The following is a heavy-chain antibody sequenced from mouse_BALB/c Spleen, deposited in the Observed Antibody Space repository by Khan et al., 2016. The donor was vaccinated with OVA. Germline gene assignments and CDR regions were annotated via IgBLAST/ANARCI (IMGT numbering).Heavy chain of an antibody. CDR2: IWSDGSK. D-gene: IGHD2-10*01. J-gene: IGHJ4*01. V-gene: IGHV2-6-1*01. Sequence: QVQLKQSGPGLVAPSQSLSITCTISGFSLTNYGIHWVRQPPGKGLEWLVVIWSDGSKTYNSTLKSRLSITKDNSKSQVFLKNNSLQTDDTTMYYCAKQPYYHYYVLDYWGQGTSVTVSS. CDR3: AKQPYYHYYVLDY. CDR1: GFSLTNYG.